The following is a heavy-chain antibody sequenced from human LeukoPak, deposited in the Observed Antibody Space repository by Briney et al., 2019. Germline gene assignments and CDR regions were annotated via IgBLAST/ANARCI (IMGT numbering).Heavy chain of an antibody. CDR1: GYTFTGYY. Sequence: ASVKVSCKASGYTFTGYYMHWVRQAPGQGLEWMGWIKADSGGTNYAQRFQGRVTMTRDTSISTAYMDLSRLRSDDTAVYHCATSGYPHNAFDIWGQGTMVTVSS. CDR2: IKADSGGT. D-gene: IGHD3-22*01. CDR3: ATSGYPHNAFDI. J-gene: IGHJ3*02. V-gene: IGHV1-2*02.